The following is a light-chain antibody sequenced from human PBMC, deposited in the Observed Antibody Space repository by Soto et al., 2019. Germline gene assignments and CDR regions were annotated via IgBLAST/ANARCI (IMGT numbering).Light chain of an antibody. CDR2: GAS. CDR3: QQYGSSRT. V-gene: IGKV3-20*01. J-gene: IGKJ1*01. Sequence: EIVLTQSPGTLSLSPGERVTLSCRASQSVRSRSLAWYQQKPGQAPRLLIYGASNRATGIPDRFSGSGSGTDFTLTISRLEPEDCAVYFCQQYGSSRTFGQGTKVDIK. CDR1: QSVRSRS.